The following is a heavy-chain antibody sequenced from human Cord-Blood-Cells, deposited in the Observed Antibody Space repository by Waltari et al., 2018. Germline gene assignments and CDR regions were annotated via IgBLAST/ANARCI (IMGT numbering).Heavy chain of an antibody. V-gene: IGHV1-24*01. J-gene: IGHJ4*02. CDR1: VSLLPASS. Sequence: QVPRVQPVAEVKKPGASVKVSCMVYVSLLPASSMHWVRQPPGKGLEWMGGFDPEEGETSYAQRFQGRVTMTEDTSTDTAYMELSSLRSEDTAVYYCATRGPRSAAGTQDYWGQGTLVTVSS. D-gene: IGHD6-13*01. CDR2: FDPEEGET. CDR3: ATRGPRSAAGTQDY.